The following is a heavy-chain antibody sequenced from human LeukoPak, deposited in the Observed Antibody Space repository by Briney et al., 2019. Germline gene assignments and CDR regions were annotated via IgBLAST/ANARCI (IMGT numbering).Heavy chain of an antibody. V-gene: IGHV3-21*01. D-gene: IGHD3-9*01. Sequence: GGSLRLSCAASGFTFSSYSMNWVRQAPGKGLEWVSSISSSSSYIYYADSVKGRFTISRDNAKNSLYLQMNSLRAEDTAVYYCARVLRYFDPPFDYWGQGTLVTVSS. CDR2: ISSSSSYI. J-gene: IGHJ4*02. CDR3: ARVLRYFDPPFDY. CDR1: GFTFSSYS.